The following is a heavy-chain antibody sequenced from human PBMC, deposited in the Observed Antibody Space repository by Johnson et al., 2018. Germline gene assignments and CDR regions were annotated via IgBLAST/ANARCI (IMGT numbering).Heavy chain of an antibody. CDR2: ITDSGRT. V-gene: IGHV4-34*01. J-gene: IGHJ4*02. Sequence: QVQLQQWGAGLLKXSETXSLXCAVYGGSFSGYFWTWIRQPPGKGLEWIGEITDSGRTNYNTSLRTRVTISVDTSKNQFSLKLNSVTAADTAVYYCARGPPESVVAALGYYYFDYWGLGTLVTVSS. CDR3: ARGPPESVVAALGYYYFDY. CDR1: GGSFSGYF. D-gene: IGHD2-15*01.